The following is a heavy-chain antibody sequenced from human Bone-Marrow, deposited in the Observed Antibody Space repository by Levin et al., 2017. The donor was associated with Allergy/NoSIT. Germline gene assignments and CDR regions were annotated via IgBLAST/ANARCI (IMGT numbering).Heavy chain of an antibody. Sequence: LGESLKISCKGSGYTFSTSWIGWVRQMPGKGLEWMGIIYPSDSDTKYSPSFQGQVTISADKSISTASLQWSSLKASDTAMYYCARRGGSGGRFDYWGQGTLVTVSS. J-gene: IGHJ4*02. CDR3: ARRGGSGGRFDY. CDR1: GYTFSTSW. CDR2: IYPSDSDT. V-gene: IGHV5-51*01. D-gene: IGHD2-15*01.